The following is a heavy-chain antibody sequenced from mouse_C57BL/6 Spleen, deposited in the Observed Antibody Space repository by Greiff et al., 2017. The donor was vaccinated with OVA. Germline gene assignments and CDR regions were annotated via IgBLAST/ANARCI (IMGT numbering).Heavy chain of an antibody. V-gene: IGHV1-69*01. CDR3: ARRLGLDY. D-gene: IGHD4-1*01. CDR1: GYTFTSYW. Sequence: QVQLQQPGAELVMPGASVKLSCKASGYTFTSYWMHWVKQRPGPGLEWIGEIDPSDSYTKYNQKFKGKSTLTVDKSSSTAYMQLSSLTSEDSAVYYCARRLGLDYWGQGTTLTVSS. CDR2: IDPSDSYT. J-gene: IGHJ2*01.